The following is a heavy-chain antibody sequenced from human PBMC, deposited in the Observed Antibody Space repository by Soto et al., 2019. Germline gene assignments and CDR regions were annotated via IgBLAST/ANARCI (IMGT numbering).Heavy chain of an antibody. V-gene: IGHV3-7*01. CDR2: IKQDGSEK. Sequence: EVQLVESGGGLVQPGGSLRLSCAASGFTFSSYWMSWVRQAPGKGLEWVANIKQDGSEKYYVDSVKGGFTISRDNAKNSLYLQMNRLRAEDPDVYYCVRGRYSGSWYVGYWGQGTVVTVSS. CDR3: VRGRYSGSWYVGY. D-gene: IGHD6-13*01. J-gene: IGHJ4*02. CDR1: GFTFSSYW.